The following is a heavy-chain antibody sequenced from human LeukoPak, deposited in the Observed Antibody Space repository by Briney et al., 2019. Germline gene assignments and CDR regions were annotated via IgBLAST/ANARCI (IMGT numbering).Heavy chain of an antibody. J-gene: IGHJ6*03. D-gene: IGHD1-1*01. CDR3: ARTQLYYYYYMDV. CDR2: MYPGDSDT. CDR1: GYTFTNYW. V-gene: IGHV5-51*01. Sequence: GESLKISCKGSGYTFTNYWIGWVRQMPGKGLEWMGIMYPGDSDTRYSPSFQGQVTISADKSISTAYLQWSSLKASDTAMYYCARTQLYYYYYMDVWGKGTTVTVSS.